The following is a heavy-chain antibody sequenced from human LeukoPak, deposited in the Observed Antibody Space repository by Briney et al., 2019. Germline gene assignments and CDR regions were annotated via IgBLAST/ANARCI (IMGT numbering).Heavy chain of an antibody. CDR2: IYYSGST. J-gene: IGHJ6*03. CDR1: GGSISSYY. D-gene: IGHD3-22*01. Sequence: SETLSLTSTVSGGSISSYYWSWIRQPPGKRLEWVGYIYYSGSTNYTPSLKSRVTISVDTSKNQFSLKLSSVTAADTAVYYCARAGPGTSSGLGGYPPDYYYYMDVWGKGTTVTVSS. CDR3: ARAGPGTSSGLGGYPPDYYYYMDV. V-gene: IGHV4-59*01.